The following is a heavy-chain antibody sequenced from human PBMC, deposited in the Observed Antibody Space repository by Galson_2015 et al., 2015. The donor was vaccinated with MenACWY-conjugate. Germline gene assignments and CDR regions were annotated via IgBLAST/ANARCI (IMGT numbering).Heavy chain of an antibody. V-gene: IGHV1-46*01. Sequence: SVKVSCTASGYIFTLYYIHWVRQAPGKGLEWMGVISPSAGIKHYAQTFQGRVTMSRDTSTTTVYMELSSLRSEDTAVYYCANVLCGAGSDCFDIWGQGTMVTVSS. CDR2: ISPSAGIK. CDR3: ANVLCGAGSDCFDI. J-gene: IGHJ3*02. CDR1: GYIFTLYY. D-gene: IGHD2-21*01.